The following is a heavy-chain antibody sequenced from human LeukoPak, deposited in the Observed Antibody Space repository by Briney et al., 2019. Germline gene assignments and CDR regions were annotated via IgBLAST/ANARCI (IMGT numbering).Heavy chain of an antibody. Sequence: SETLSLNCAVYGVSFSGYYWSWLRQPPGKGLEGIGEINHSGSTNYNPSLKSRVTISVDTSKNQFSLKLSSVTAADTAVYYCARGRYSYGRARTYYFDYWGQGTLVTVSS. CDR3: ARGRYSYGRARTYYFDY. CDR1: GVSFSGYY. CDR2: INHSGST. V-gene: IGHV4-34*01. J-gene: IGHJ4*02. D-gene: IGHD5-18*01.